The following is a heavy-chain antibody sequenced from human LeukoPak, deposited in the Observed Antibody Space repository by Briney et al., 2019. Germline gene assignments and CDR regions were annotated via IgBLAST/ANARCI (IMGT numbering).Heavy chain of an antibody. V-gene: IGHV3-33*01. D-gene: IGHD6-19*01. Sequence: GGSLRLSCAASGFTFSSYGMHWVRQAPGKGLEWVAVIWYDGSNKYYADSVKGRFTISRDNSKNTLYLQMNSLRAEDTAVYYCARDNSSGRYEVYAFDIWGQGTMVTVSS. J-gene: IGHJ3*02. CDR2: IWYDGSNK. CDR1: GFTFSSYG. CDR3: ARDNSSGRYEVYAFDI.